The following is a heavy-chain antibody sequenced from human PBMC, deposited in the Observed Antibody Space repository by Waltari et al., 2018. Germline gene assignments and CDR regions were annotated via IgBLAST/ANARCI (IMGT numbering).Heavy chain of an antibody. J-gene: IGHJ6*02. V-gene: IGHV4-34*01. CDR2: INHSGST. Sequence: QVQLQQWGAGLLKPSETLSLTCAVYGGSFSGYYWSWIRQPPGKGLEWIGEINHSGSTNYNPSLKSRVTISVDTSKNQFSLKLSSVTAADTAVYYCARGFLVRNYGLYYYYGMDVWGQGTTVTVSS. D-gene: IGHD1-7*01. CDR1: GGSFSGYY. CDR3: ARGFLVRNYGLYYYYGMDV.